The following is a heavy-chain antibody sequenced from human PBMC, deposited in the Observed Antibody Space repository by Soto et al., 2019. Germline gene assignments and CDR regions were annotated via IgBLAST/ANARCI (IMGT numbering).Heavy chain of an antibody. CDR2: MSAYYGST. D-gene: IGHD3-16*02. J-gene: IGHJ4*02. Sequence: GASVKVSCKASGYTFVDYGITWVRQAPGQGLEWMGWMSAYYGSTDYAQKFQGRLTLTRDTSTSTAYMELRSLRPDDTAVYYCTREVELQRVIANGYWGQGTLLTVSS. CDR3: TREVELQRVIANGY. CDR1: GYTFVDYG. V-gene: IGHV1-18*01.